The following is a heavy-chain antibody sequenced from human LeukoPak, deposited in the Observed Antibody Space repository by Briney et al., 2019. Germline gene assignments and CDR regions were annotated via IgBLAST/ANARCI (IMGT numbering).Heavy chain of an antibody. CDR3: ARDSSGAKGRFDY. J-gene: IGHJ4*02. CDR1: GFTFDDYG. V-gene: IGHV3-21*01. CDR2: ISSSSSYI. Sequence: PGGSLRLSCAASGFTFDDYGMSWVRQAPGKGLEWVSSISSSSSYIYYADSVKGRFTISRDNAKNTLYLQMNSLRAEDTAVYYCARDSSGAKGRFDYWGQGALVTVSS. D-gene: IGHD6-19*01.